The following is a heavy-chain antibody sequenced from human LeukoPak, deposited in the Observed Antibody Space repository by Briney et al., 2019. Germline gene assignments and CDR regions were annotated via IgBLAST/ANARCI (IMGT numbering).Heavy chain of an antibody. CDR1: GFTFTDHY. Sequence: ASVKVSCKSSGFTFTDHYIHWVRQGPGRGLEWMGYIGPHSTFTSSPQKFQGRVTMTRDASMSTAYMELTRLTSDDTAVYYCVREGEGPLSKDFDYWGQGTLVTVSS. CDR3: VREGEGPLSKDFDY. V-gene: IGHV1-2*02. CDR2: IGPHSTFT. J-gene: IGHJ4*02. D-gene: IGHD2/OR15-2a*01.